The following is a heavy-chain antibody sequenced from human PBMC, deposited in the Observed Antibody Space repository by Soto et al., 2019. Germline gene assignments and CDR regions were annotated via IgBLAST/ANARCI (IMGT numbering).Heavy chain of an antibody. D-gene: IGHD3-10*01. CDR3: ARGGETVAEYSWLDP. CDR2: INPVKTVT. V-gene: IGHV1-18*01. J-gene: IGHJ5*02. Sequence: QVQLVHSAAEVKRPGTSVKLACKTSGYTFTSFPITWVRQAPGQGLEWMGWINPVKTVTNLAQNFQGRVSTTTAKSTSTAYMELRSLRSDDTAVYFCARGGETVAEYSWLDPWGQGTLVTVSS. CDR1: GYTFTSFP.